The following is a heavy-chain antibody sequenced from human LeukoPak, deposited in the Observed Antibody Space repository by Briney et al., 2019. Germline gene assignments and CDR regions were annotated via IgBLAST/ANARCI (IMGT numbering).Heavy chain of an antibody. J-gene: IGHJ4*02. Sequence: SETLSLTCAVYGGSFSGYYWSWIRRPPGKGLEWIGEINHSGSTNYNPSLKSRVTISVDTSKNQFSLKLSSVTAADTAVYYCARVSVAVAGTGHFDYWGQGTLVTVSS. V-gene: IGHV4-34*01. CDR3: ARVSVAVAGTGHFDY. D-gene: IGHD6-19*01. CDR2: INHSGST. CDR1: GGSFSGYY.